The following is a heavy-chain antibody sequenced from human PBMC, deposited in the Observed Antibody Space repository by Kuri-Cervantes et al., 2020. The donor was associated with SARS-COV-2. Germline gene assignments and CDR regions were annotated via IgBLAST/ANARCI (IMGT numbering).Heavy chain of an antibody. CDR2: IYYSGST. Sequence: SETLSLTCTVSGGSISSSSYYWGWIRQPPGKGLEWIGSIYYSGSTYYNPSLKSRVTISVDTSKNQFSLKLCSVTAADTAVYYCARPMPYDFWSGYRAYYYGMDVWGQGTTVTVSS. D-gene: IGHD3-3*01. CDR1: GGSISSSSYY. V-gene: IGHV4-39*01. CDR3: ARPMPYDFWSGYRAYYYGMDV. J-gene: IGHJ6*02.